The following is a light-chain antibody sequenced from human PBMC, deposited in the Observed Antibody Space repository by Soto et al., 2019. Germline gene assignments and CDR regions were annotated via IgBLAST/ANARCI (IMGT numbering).Light chain of an antibody. Sequence: EIVLTQSPATLSLSPGERATLSCRASQSVSSYLAWYQQKPGQAPRLLIYDASNRATGIPARFSGSGSGTDFTLNISSLEPEDFAVYYCQQSSNWPLTFGQGTKVDIK. V-gene: IGKV3-11*01. CDR1: QSVSSY. J-gene: IGKJ1*01. CDR3: QQSSNWPLT. CDR2: DAS.